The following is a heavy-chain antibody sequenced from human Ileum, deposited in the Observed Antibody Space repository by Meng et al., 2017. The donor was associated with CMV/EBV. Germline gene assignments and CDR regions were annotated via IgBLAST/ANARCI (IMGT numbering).Heavy chain of an antibody. V-gene: IGHV4-34*01. CDR1: GGSFSNYY. CDR2: IHPSGST. D-gene: IGHD5-24*01. J-gene: IGHJ5*02. Sequence: QVPRQPWGAGLSKPSETLFLTCGVYGGSFSNYYWSWIPPPPGKGLEWIGEIHPSGSTYYNPSLNSRVTMSVDTSENQFSLNLRSVTAADTAVYYCSRGADAYKSGRSWGQGTLVTVSS. CDR3: SRGADAYKSGRS.